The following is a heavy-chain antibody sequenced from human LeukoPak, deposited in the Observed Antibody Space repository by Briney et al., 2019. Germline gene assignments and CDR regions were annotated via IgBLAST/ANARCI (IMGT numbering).Heavy chain of an antibody. CDR2: ISGSSTYI. V-gene: IGHV3-21*01. CDR1: GFTFSNYA. J-gene: IGHJ4*02. CDR3: ASLMTTVTIPDY. D-gene: IGHD4-17*01. Sequence: PGGSLRLSCAASGFTFSNYAMNWVRQAPGKGLEWVSSISGSSTYIYYADSVKGRFTISRDNAKNSLYLQMNSLRAEDTAVYYCASLMTTVTIPDYWGQGTLVTVSS.